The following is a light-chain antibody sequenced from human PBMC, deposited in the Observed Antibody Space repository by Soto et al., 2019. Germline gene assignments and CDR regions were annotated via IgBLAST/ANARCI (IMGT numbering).Light chain of an antibody. CDR3: CLYAVTLYV. J-gene: IGLJ1*01. Sequence: QSALTQPRSVSGSPGQSVTISCTGTSSDVGTYDFVSWYQQHPGKAPRLMIFDVSERPSGVPDRFSGSKSGNTASLTISGLQAEDEADYNCCLYAVTLYVFGTGTKVTGL. CDR2: DVS. V-gene: IGLV2-11*01. CDR1: SSDVGTYDF.